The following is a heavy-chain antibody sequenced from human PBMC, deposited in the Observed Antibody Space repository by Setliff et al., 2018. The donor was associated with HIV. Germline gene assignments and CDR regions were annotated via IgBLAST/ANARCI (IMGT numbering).Heavy chain of an antibody. CDR1: GGSISSSSYY. V-gene: IGHV4-39*07. CDR2: IYYSGGT. J-gene: IGHJ4*02. CDR3: ASGGHRLHDY. Sequence: SETLSLTCTVSGGSISSSSYYWGWIRQPPGKGLDWIGTIYYSGGTYYKSSLKSRLIISLAPSKNQFSLNLRSVTAADTAVYFCASGGHRLHDYWGQGTLVTVSS. D-gene: IGHD1-26*01.